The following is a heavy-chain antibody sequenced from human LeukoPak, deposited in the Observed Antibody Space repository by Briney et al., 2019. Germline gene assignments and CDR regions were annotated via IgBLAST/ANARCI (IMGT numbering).Heavy chain of an antibody. Sequence: GGSLRLSCAASGFTVITNYMSWVRQAPGKGLEWVSVIYSGGDTYYADSVKGRFTISRDNSKNTLSLQMNSLRAEDTALYYCTYGGNFDYWGQGTLVTVPS. CDR3: TYGGNFDY. D-gene: IGHD4-17*01. CDR1: GFTVITNY. CDR2: IYSGGDT. V-gene: IGHV3-66*01. J-gene: IGHJ4*02.